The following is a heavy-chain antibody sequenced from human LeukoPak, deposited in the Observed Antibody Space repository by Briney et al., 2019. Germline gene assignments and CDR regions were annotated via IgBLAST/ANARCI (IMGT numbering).Heavy chain of an antibody. CDR1: GFTFSSYE. CDR3: ARESIAVAGAPFDY. J-gene: IGHJ4*02. Sequence: GGTLRLSCAASGFTFSSYEMNWVRQAPGKGLEWVSYISSGSTIYDADSVKGRFTISRDNAKNSLYLQMNSLRAEDTAVYYCARESIAVAGAPFDYWGQGTLVTVSS. V-gene: IGHV3-48*03. D-gene: IGHD6-19*01. CDR2: ISSGSTI.